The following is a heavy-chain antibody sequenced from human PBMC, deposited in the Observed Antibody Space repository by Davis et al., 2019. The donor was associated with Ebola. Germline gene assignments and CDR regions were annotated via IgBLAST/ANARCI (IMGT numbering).Heavy chain of an antibody. CDR2: IYPGDSDT. CDR1: GYSFTSYW. Sequence: GESLKISCKGSGYSFTSYWIGWVRQMPGKGLEWMGIIYPGDSDTRYSPSFQGQVAISADKSISTAYLQWSSLKASDTAMYYCARGILTGYYPSDFDYWGQGTLVTVSS. J-gene: IGHJ4*02. D-gene: IGHD3-9*01. V-gene: IGHV5-51*01. CDR3: ARGILTGYYPSDFDY.